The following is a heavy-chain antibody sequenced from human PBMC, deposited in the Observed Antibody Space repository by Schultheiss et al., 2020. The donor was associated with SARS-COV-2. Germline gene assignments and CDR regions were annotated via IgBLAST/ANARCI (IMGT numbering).Heavy chain of an antibody. CDR1: GGSISSYY. Sequence: SQTLSLTCTVSGGSISSYYWSWIRQPPGKGLEWIGYIYYSGSTNYNPSLKSRVTISVDTSKNQFSLKLSSVTAADTAVYYCARDKVGYGDYYYGMDVWGQGTTVTVSS. V-gene: IGHV4-59*13. CDR3: ARDKVGYGDYYYGMDV. J-gene: IGHJ6*02. CDR2: IYYSGST. D-gene: IGHD4-17*01.